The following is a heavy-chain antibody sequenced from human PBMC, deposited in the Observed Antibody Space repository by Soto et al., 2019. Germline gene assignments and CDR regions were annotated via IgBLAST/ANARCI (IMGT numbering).Heavy chain of an antibody. CDR3: ARYRYSGSYFFEF. CDR2: IHNSVST. J-gene: IGHJ4*02. D-gene: IGHD1-26*01. CDR1: GGSISSGDYY. Sequence: QVQLQESGPGLVKPSQTLSLTCTVSGGSISSGDYYWSWIRQPQGKDLEWIAYIHNSVSTHYNPSLKSRVTISVDTSKNQFSLKLSSVTAADTDVYYCARYRYSGSYFFEFWGQGILVTVSS. V-gene: IGHV4-30-4*01.